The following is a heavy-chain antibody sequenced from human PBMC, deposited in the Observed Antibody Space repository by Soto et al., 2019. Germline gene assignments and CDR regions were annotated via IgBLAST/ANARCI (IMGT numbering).Heavy chain of an antibody. J-gene: IGHJ5*02. CDR3: VKVSTFYDILTGYYSTNFFDP. CDR1: GFTFSNYA. Sequence: PGGSLRLSCVASGFTFSNYAMSWVRQAPGKGLEWVSLISGGGGNTDYADSVKGRFTISRDNSKNRLCLQVYSLRAEGTAVYYCVKVSTFYDILTGYYSTNFFDPWGQGTLVTVSS. CDR2: ISGGGGNT. D-gene: IGHD3-9*01. V-gene: IGHV3-23*01.